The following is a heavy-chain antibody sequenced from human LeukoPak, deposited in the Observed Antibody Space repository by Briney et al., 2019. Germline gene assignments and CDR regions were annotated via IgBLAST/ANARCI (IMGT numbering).Heavy chain of an antibody. V-gene: IGHV3-33*01. CDR3: ARDRTRSVDTAMVFDY. D-gene: IGHD5-18*01. CDR2: IWYDGSNK. J-gene: IGHJ4*02. CDR1: GFTFSSYG. Sequence: PGGSLRLSCAASGFTFSSYGRHCVRQAPGKGLEWVAVIWYDGSNKYYADSVKGRFTISRDNSKNTLYLQMNSLRAEDTAVYYCARDRTRSVDTAMVFDYWGQGTLVTVSS.